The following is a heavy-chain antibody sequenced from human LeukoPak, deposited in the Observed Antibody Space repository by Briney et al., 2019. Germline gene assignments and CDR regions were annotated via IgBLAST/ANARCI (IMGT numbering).Heavy chain of an antibody. D-gene: IGHD6-13*01. J-gene: IGHJ5*02. CDR3: SRGGAAEPGVDP. Sequence: KPSQTLSVTSGVSGASVCSIGYSWSWTRQPPGKGLEWIGYIYHTGSTYYNPSLKGRVTILVDRSKNQFSLELSSLTAADTAVYYCSRGGAAEPGVDPWGQGTLVIVSS. CDR1: GASVCSIGYS. CDR2: IYHTGST. V-gene: IGHV4-30-2*01.